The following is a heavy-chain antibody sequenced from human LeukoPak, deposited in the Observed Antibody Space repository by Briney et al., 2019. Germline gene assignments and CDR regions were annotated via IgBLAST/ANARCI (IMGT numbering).Heavy chain of an antibody. Sequence: GGSLRLSCAASGFTFSSYWMHWVRQAPGKGLVWVSRINSDGSSTSYADSVKGRCTISRDNAKNTLYLQMNRLRAEDTAVNYCASPHTKYYFDYWGQGTLVTVSS. CDR1: GFTFSSYW. CDR2: INSDGSST. J-gene: IGHJ4*02. V-gene: IGHV3-74*01. CDR3: ASPHTKYYFDY.